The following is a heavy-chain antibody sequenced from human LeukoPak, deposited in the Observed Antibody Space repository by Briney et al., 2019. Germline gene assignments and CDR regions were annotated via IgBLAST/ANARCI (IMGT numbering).Heavy chain of an antibody. V-gene: IGHV4-59*01. CDR3: ARDSVGSFDY. Sequence: SETLSLTCTVPGGSISSYYWSWIRQPPGKGLEWIGYIYYSGSTNYNPSLKSRVTISVDTSKNQFSLKLSSVTAADTAVYYCARDSVGSFDYWGQGTVVTVSP. CDR2: IYYSGST. D-gene: IGHD1-26*01. J-gene: IGHJ4*02. CDR1: GGSISSYY.